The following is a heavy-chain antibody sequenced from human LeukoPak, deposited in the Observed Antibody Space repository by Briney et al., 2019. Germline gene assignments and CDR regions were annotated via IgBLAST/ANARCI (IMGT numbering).Heavy chain of an antibody. D-gene: IGHD2-2*03. CDR1: GGSIISDSYY. CDR2: IYLSGSA. V-gene: IGHV4-31*03. J-gene: IGHJ6*03. Sequence: SQTLSLTCTVSGGSIISDSYYWSWVRQHPGEGLEWIGYIYLSGSAYYNPSLKSRLTLSIDTSKNQFSLKLSSVTAADTAVYFCARDGSYYYYMDVWGKGTTVTVSS. CDR3: ARDGSYYYYMDV.